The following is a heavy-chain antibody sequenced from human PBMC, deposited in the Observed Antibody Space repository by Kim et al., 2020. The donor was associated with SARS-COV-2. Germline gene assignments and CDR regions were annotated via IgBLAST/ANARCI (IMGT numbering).Heavy chain of an antibody. CDR1: GCTFTSYA. Sequence: SVKVSCKASGCTFTSYAISWVRQAPGQGLEWMGGIIPIFGTAHYAQKFQVKVTITTDASTSTAYMELSSLTSEDTAVYYCARVLDSRGWDSGYFALWGR. CDR2: IIPIFGTA. J-gene: IGHJ2*01. CDR3: ARVLDSRGWDSGYFAL. V-gene: IGHV1-69*05. D-gene: IGHD6-19*01.